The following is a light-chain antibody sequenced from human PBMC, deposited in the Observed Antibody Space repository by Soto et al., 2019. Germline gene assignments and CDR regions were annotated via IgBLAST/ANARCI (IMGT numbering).Light chain of an antibody. CDR1: QGISKW. CDR2: GAS. CDR3: QQYNSYDMWS. Sequence: DIQMTQSPSTLSASVGARVTITCRASQGISKWLAWYQQKPGKAPKLLSYGASSLENGVPSRFSGSGSGTECTLTISSLQPDDFATYFCQQYNSYDMWSFGQGTKVDLK. J-gene: IGKJ1*01. V-gene: IGKV1-5*01.